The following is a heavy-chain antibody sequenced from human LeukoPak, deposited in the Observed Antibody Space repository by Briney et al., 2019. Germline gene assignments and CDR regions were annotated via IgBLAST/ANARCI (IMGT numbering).Heavy chain of an antibody. J-gene: IGHJ4*02. CDR3: ARSGDYYDSSGFY. CDR1: GYTFTGYY. CDR2: INPNSGGT. Sequence: AASVRVSCKASGYTFTGYYMHWVRQAPGQGLEWMGWINPNSGGTNYAQKFQGRVTMTRDTSISTAYMELSGLRSDDTAVYYCARSGDYYDSSGFYWGQGTLVTVSS. D-gene: IGHD3-22*01. V-gene: IGHV1-2*02.